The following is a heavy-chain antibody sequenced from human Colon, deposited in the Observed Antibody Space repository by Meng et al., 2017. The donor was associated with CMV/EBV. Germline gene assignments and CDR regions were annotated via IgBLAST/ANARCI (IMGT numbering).Heavy chain of an antibody. Sequence: QVQPVQSGAEVKKPGASVKVSCKTSGYTFTNFGISWVRQAPGQGLEWMAYISPYNGDTNYAQRFQGRVALTTDTSTSTVYMELGSLTSDDTAMYYCARELARRGYWGQGTLVTVSS. V-gene: IGHV1-18*01. J-gene: IGHJ4*02. CDR2: ISPYNGDT. CDR1: GYTFTNFG. CDR3: ARELARRGY.